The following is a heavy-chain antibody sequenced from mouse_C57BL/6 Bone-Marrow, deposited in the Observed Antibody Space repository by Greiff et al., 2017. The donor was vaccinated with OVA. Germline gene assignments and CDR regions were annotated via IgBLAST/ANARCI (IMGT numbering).Heavy chain of an antibody. D-gene: IGHD2-3*01. V-gene: IGHV1-69*01. J-gene: IGHJ3*01. CDR3: ARHDGYHVGFAY. Sequence: QVQLQQPGAELVMPGASVKLSCKASGYTFTSYWMHGVKQRPGQGLEWIGEIDPSDSYTNYNQKFKGKSTLTVDKSSSTAYMQLSSLTSEDSAVYYCARHDGYHVGFAYWGQGTLVTVSA. CDR1: GYTFTSYW. CDR2: IDPSDSYT.